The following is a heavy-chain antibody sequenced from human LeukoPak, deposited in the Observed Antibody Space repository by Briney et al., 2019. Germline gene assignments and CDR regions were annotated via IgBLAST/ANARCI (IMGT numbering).Heavy chain of an antibody. J-gene: IGHJ5*02. D-gene: IGHD3-22*01. CDR2: INHSGST. CDR3: ARGHYYDPRGWFDP. V-gene: IGHV4-34*01. CDR1: GGSFGGYY. Sequence: SETLSLICAVYGGSFGGYYWSWIRQPPGKGLEWIGEINHSGSTNYNPSLKSRVTISVDTSKNQFSLKLSSVTAADTAVYYCARGHYYDPRGWFDPWGQGTLVTVSS.